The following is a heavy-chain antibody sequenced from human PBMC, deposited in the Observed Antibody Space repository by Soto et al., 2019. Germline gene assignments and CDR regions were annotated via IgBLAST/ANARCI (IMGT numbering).Heavy chain of an antibody. D-gene: IGHD3-3*01. Sequence: GGSLRLSCAASGFTFSSYAMHWVRQAPGKGLEWVAVISYDGSNKYYAETVKGRFTISRDNSKNTLYLKMNSLKAEDTAVYYSLRDPSITIFGVVTYYFDYWGQGTLVTVSS. CDR1: GFTFSSYA. J-gene: IGHJ4*02. CDR2: ISYDGSNK. CDR3: LRDPSITIFGVVTYYFDY. V-gene: IGHV3-30-3*01.